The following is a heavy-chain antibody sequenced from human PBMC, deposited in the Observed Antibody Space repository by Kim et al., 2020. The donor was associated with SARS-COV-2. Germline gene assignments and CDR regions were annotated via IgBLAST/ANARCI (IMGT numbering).Heavy chain of an antibody. D-gene: IGHD6-6*01. Sequence: ESVKSRITINPDSYKNQFSLQLNSVTPEDTAVYYCARGLKQLGRFYYCDCWGQGTLVTVSS. CDR3: ARGLKQLGRFYYCDC. V-gene: IGHV6-1*01. J-gene: IGHJ4*02.